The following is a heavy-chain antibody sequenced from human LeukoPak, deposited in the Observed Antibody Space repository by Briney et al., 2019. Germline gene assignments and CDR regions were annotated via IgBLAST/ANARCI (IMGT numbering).Heavy chain of an antibody. J-gene: IGHJ3*01. CDR2: ISGGGDST. V-gene: IGHV3-23*01. CDR1: GFTFSTYP. D-gene: IGHD5-12*01. CDR3: AKDSVRGYSGYGNDGFDF. Sequence: GGSLRLSCAASGFTFSTYPISWVRQAPGKGLEWVSAISGGGDSTYYADSVKGRFTISRDNSKDTLYLQVNSLRAEDAALYYCAKDSVRGYSGYGNDGFDFWGQGTMVTVSS.